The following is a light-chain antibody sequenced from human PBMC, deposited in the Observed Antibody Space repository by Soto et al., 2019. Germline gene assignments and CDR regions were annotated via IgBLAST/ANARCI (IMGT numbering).Light chain of an antibody. V-gene: IGKV1-5*03. CDR3: QQYNSYWT. J-gene: IGKJ1*01. CDR2: KAS. CDR1: QTISSW. Sequence: DIQMTQSPSTLSASVGDRVTITCRASQTISSWLAWYQQKPGKAPKLLSYKASSLESGVPSRFSGSGSGTEFTLTISSLQPDDCATDYCQQYNSYWTFGQGTKVEIK.